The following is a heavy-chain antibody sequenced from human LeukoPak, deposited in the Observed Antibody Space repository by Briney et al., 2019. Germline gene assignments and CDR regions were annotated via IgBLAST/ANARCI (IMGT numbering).Heavy chain of an antibody. CDR3: AGVVAAVYNWFDP. CDR2: IYYSGST. CDR1: GGSISSYY. V-gene: IGHV4-59*12. Sequence: SETLSLTCTVSGGSISSYYWSWIRQPPGKGLEWIGYIYYSGSTNYNPSLKSRVTMSVDTSKNQFSLKLSSVTAADTAVYYCAGVVAAVYNWFDPWGQGTLVTVSS. J-gene: IGHJ5*02. D-gene: IGHD2-15*01.